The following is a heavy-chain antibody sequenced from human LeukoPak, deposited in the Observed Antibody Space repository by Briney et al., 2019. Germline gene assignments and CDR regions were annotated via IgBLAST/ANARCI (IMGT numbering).Heavy chain of an antibody. CDR1: GFTFGDYA. V-gene: IGHV3-49*03. CDR2: IRSKAYGGTT. Sequence: GGSLRLSCTASGFTFGDYAMSWFRQAPGKGLEWVGFIRSKAYGGTTEYAASVKGRFTISRDDSKSIAYLQMNSLRAEDTAVYYCARARWLQTYYFDYWGQGTLVTVSS. D-gene: IGHD5-24*01. CDR3: ARARWLQTYYFDY. J-gene: IGHJ4*02.